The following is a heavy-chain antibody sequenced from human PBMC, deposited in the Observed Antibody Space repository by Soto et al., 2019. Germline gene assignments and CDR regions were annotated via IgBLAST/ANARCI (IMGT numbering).Heavy chain of an antibody. CDR2: ISSTTNYI. J-gene: IGHJ4*02. Sequence: LRLSCAASGFTFTRYSMNWVRQAPGKGLEWVSSISSTTNYIYYGDSMKGRFTISRDNAKNSLYLEMNSLRAEDTAVYYRARESEDLTSNFDYWGQGTLVTVSS. CDR3: ARESEDLTSNFDY. CDR1: GFTFTRYS. V-gene: IGHV3-21*06.